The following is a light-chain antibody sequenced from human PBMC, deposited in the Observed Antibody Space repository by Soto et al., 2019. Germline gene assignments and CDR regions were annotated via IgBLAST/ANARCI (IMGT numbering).Light chain of an antibody. CDR2: GTS. CDR1: QSVSSSY. Sequence: EIVLTQSPGTLSLSALEIATLSFRASQSVSSSYLAWYQQKPGQAPGLLIYGTSTRATGIPDRFSGSGSGTDFTLTISSLQYEDFAVYYCQQRSNWPITFGPGTRM. CDR3: QQRSNWPIT. J-gene: IGKJ5*01. V-gene: IGKV3D-20*02.